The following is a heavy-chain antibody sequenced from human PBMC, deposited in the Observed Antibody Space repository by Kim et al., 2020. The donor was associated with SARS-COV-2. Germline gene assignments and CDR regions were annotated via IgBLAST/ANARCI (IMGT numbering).Heavy chain of an antibody. CDR3: TRGHPDGTFFAI. CDR1: GFTLSNAW. J-gene: IGHJ3*02. D-gene: IGHD3-10*01. Sequence: GGSLRLSCVASGFTLSNAWMTWVRQAAGKGLEWVGRIKSKKDGETTDYAAPVKGRFSISRDDSENTVYLQMNSLIADDTAVYYCTRGHPDGTFFAIWG. V-gene: IGHV3-15*01. CDR2: IKSKKDGETT.